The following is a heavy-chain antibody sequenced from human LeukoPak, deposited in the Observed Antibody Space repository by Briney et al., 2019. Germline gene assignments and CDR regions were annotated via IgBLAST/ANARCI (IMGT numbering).Heavy chain of an antibody. CDR3: ARGQLRLSN. J-gene: IGHJ4*02. Sequence: SETLSLTCAVYGGSLNGYYWTWIRQPPGKGLEWIGEINHSGSTDYNPSLKSRVTISVDTSKNQFSLKLNSVTAADTAVYYCARGQLRLSNWGQGSLVIVSS. CDR1: GGSLNGYY. D-gene: IGHD6-25*01. V-gene: IGHV4-34*01. CDR2: INHSGST.